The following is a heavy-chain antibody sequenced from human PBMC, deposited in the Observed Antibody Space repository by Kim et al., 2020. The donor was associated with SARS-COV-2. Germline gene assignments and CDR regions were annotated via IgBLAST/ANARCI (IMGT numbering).Heavy chain of an antibody. Sequence: AASVKVRFTITRDNQKDSLFLQMESLKPEDTALYYCARDSPPQAEPYLDSWGHGTLVTVSS. J-gene: IGHJ4*01. V-gene: IGHV3-43*01. CDR3: ARDSPPQAEPYLDS. D-gene: IGHD6-19*01.